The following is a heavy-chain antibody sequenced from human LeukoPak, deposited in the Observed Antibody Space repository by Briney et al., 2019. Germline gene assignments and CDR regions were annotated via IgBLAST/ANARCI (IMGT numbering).Heavy chain of an antibody. J-gene: IGHJ4*02. CDR3: ARTRRDGYNKKKDFDY. CDR2: INHSGST. V-gene: IGHV4-39*01. Sequence: SETLSLTCAVSGGSISSGGYSWSWIRQPPGKGLEWIGEINHSGSTNYNPSLKSRVTISVDTSKNQFSLKLSSVTAADTAVYYCARTRRDGYNKKKDFDYWGQGTLVTVSS. D-gene: IGHD5-24*01. CDR1: GGSISSGGYS.